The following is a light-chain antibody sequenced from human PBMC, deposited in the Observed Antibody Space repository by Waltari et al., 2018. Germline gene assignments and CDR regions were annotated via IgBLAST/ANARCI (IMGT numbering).Light chain of an antibody. V-gene: IGKV1-12*01. CDR1: QDVSSC. CDR2: GTS. J-gene: IGKJ3*01. Sequence: DIQLTQSPCTVSASLGDRVTISCRASQDVSSCLAWYQQKPGKAPNLLIFGTSSRPTGIPERFSGSGSGTDFTLTISSLEPEDFAVYYCQQSISFPVTFGPGTKVDIK. CDR3: QQSISFPVT.